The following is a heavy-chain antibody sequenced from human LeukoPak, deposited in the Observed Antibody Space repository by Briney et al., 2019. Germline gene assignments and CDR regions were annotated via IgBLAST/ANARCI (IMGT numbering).Heavy chain of an antibody. CDR3: ARVVDGDYAGY. CDR1: GVTVSNNY. D-gene: IGHD4-17*01. Sequence: GGSLRLSYAASGVTVSNNYMSWVRQAPGKGLEWVSIIYIGDNTYYADAVKGRFTISRDTSKSTVYLQMNSLRAEDTAVYYCARVVDGDYAGYWGQGTLVTVSS. J-gene: IGHJ4*02. V-gene: IGHV3-53*01. CDR2: IYIGDNT.